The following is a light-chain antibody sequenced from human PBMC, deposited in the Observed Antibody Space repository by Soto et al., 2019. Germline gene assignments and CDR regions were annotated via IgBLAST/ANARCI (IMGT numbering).Light chain of an antibody. CDR1: NSDVGGYNY. CDR2: EIS. J-gene: IGLJ2*01. V-gene: IGLV2-8*01. CDR3: SSYAGTNNYVV. Sequence: QSALTQPPSASGSPGQSVTISCTGTNSDVGGYNYVSWYQQHPGKAPKLMISEISKRPSGVPDRFSGSRSGSTASLTVSGLQADDEADYYCSSYAGTNNYVVFGGGTKLTVL.